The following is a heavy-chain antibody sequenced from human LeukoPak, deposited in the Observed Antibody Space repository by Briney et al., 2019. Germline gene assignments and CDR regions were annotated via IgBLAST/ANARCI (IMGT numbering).Heavy chain of an antibody. D-gene: IGHD3-10*01. J-gene: IGHJ5*02. CDR3: ASFGTMVRGVQNS. V-gene: IGHV4-39*07. CDR2: INHSGST. CDR1: GGSISSSSYY. Sequence: PSETLSLTCTVSGGSISSSSYYWGWIRQPPGKGLSWIGEINHSGSTNYNPSLKSRVTISVDTSKNQFSLKLSSVTAADTAVYFCASFGTMVRGVQNSWGQGTLVTVSS.